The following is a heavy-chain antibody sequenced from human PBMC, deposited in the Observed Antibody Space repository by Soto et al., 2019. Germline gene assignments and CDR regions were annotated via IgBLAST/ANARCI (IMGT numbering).Heavy chain of an antibody. CDR2: VNHSGRT. J-gene: IGHJ4*02. V-gene: IGHV4-34*01. Sequence: SETLSLTCVVSGGSFSGHYWSWIRRPPGKGLEWIGEVNHSGRTNYNPSLKGRITMSVDTSKNQFSLKLRSMTAADTAVYYCARTTYYFETSGYSPFDYWGQGTPVTVSS. CDR3: ARTTYYFETSGYSPFDY. CDR1: GGSFSGHY. D-gene: IGHD3-22*01.